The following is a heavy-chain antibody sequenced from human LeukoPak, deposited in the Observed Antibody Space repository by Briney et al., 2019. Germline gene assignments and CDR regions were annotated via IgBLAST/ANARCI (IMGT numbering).Heavy chain of an antibody. CDR1: VYTFTGYY. D-gene: IGHD3-3*01. V-gene: IGHV1-2*06. J-gene: IGHJ5*02. CDR2: INPNSDCT. Sequence: ASVKVSCKAAVYTFTGYYMNWVRQAPGQGLAWIGRINPNSDCTNYAQKFQGGVTMTRDTSISTASMELSRLRSDDTAVYYCARDVGEYDFWSGYPRNWFDPWGGGTLVIVSS. CDR3: ARDVGEYDFWSGYPRNWFDP.